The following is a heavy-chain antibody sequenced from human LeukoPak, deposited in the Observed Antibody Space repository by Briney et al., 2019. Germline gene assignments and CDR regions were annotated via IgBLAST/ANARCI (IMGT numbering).Heavy chain of an antibody. CDR2: ISAYNGNT. D-gene: IGHD3-22*01. V-gene: IGHV1-18*04. CDR3: AREEYYDSSGYYYIYFDY. J-gene: IGHJ4*02. Sequence: ASVKVSCKASGYTFTGYYMHWVRQAPGQGLEWMGWISAYNGNTNYAQKLQGRVTMTTDTSTSTAYMELRSLRSDDTAVYYCAREEYYDSSGYYYIYFDYWGQGTLVTVSS. CDR1: GYTFTGYY.